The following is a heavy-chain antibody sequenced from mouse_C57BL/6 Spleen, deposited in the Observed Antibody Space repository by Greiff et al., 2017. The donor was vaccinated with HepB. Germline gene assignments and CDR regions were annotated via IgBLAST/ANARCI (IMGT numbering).Heavy chain of an antibody. CDR3: ARGGGWNYAMDY. Sequence: VQLQQPGTELVKPGASVKLSCKASGYTFTSYWMHWVKQRPGQGLEWIGNINPSNGGTNYNEKFKSKATLTVDKSSSTAYMQLSSLTSEDPAVYYYARGGGWNYAMDYWGQGTSVTVSS. D-gene: IGHD1-1*02. CDR2: INPSNGGT. J-gene: IGHJ4*01. CDR1: GYTFTSYW. V-gene: IGHV1-53*01.